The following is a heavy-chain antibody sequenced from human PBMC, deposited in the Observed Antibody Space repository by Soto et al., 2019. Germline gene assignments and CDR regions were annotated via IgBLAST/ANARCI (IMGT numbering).Heavy chain of an antibody. V-gene: IGHV1-18*04. Sequence: ASVKVSCKASGYTFTSYGISWVRQAPGQGLEWMGWISAYNGNTNYAQKLQGRVTMTTDTSTSTAYMELRSLRSDDTAVYYCARRPPAITYYSDSSGYLDYCGQRTLVTVSS. J-gene: IGHJ4*02. CDR2: ISAYNGNT. CDR3: ARRPPAITYYSDSSGYLDY. CDR1: GYTFTSYG. D-gene: IGHD3-22*01.